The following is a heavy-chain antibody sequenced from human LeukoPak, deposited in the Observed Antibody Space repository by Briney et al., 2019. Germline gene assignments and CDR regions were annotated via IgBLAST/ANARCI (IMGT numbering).Heavy chain of an antibody. V-gene: IGHV1-2*02. D-gene: IGHD3-10*01. Sequence: ASVKVSCKASGYTFTGYYMHWVRQAPGQGLEWMGWINPNSGGTNYAQKFQGRVTMTRDTSISTAYMELSRLRSDDTAVYYCARARYYGSGTAFDYWGQGTLVTVSS. CDR3: ARARYYGSGTAFDY. J-gene: IGHJ4*02. CDR2: INPNSGGT. CDR1: GYTFTGYY.